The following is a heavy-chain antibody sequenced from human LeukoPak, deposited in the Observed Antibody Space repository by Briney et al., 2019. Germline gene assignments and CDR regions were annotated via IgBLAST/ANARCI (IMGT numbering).Heavy chain of an antibody. Sequence: PGGPLRHFCAASGFTYSTNWMSWLRQAPGKGLEGVANITQDGSDKYYVGAVEGLFTISRDNAKNSLFLQMNSVRADDTSIYYCARDPARFGSGYYPEIWGPGTQVTVSS. CDR2: ITQDGSDK. CDR1: GFTYSTNW. D-gene: IGHD3-22*01. CDR3: ARDPARFGSGYYPEI. J-gene: IGHJ4*02. V-gene: IGHV3-7*01.